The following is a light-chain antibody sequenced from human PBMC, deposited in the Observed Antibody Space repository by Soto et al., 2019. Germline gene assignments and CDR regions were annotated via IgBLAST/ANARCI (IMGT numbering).Light chain of an antibody. J-gene: IGLJ1*01. CDR3: SSYTSSSPYV. CDR1: SSDVGGYND. V-gene: IGLV2-14*01. CDR2: DVS. Sequence: QSVLTQPASVSGSPGQSITISCTGTSSDVGGYNDVSWYQQHPGKAPKLMIYDVSNRPSGVSNRSSGSKSGNTASLTISRLQAEDEADYYCSSYTSSSPYVFGPGTKVTAL.